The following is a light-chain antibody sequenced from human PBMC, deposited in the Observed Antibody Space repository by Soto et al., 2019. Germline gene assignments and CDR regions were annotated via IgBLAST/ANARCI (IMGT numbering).Light chain of an antibody. CDR1: QSVSSN. J-gene: IGKJ4*01. CDR2: GAS. V-gene: IGKV3-15*01. Sequence: EIVMTHSPATLSVSPGERATLSCRASQSVSSNLAWYQQKPGQAPSLLIYGASTRATGTPARFSGSGSGTEFTLTISSLQSEDFAVYYCQQYIRWPLTFGGGTKVDIK. CDR3: QQYIRWPLT.